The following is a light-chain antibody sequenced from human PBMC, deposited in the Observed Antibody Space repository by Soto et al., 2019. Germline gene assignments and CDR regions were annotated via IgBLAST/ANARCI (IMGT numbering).Light chain of an antibody. J-gene: IGLJ1*01. CDR1: SSNIGRNF. Sequence: QSVLTQPPSTSGTPGQRFTISCSGSSSNIGRNFVYWYQQLPGTAPKLLIYRNNQRPSGVPDRFSGSKSGTSASLAISGLRSEDEADYYCEAWDDNLSGPSYVFGTGTKVTVL. CDR2: RNN. CDR3: EAWDDNLSGPSYV. V-gene: IGLV1-47*01.